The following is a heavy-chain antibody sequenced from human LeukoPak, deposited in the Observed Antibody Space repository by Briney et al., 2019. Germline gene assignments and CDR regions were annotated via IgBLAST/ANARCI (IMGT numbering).Heavy chain of an antibody. Sequence: GESLKISCKGSGYSFTSYWIGWVRQMPGKGLEWMGIIYPGDSDTRYSPSFQGQVTISADKSISTAYLQWSSLKASDTAMYYCAGLEYYYDSSGYYYLDYWGQGTLVTVSS. V-gene: IGHV5-51*01. J-gene: IGHJ4*02. CDR1: GYSFTSYW. CDR2: IYPGDSDT. CDR3: AGLEYYYDSSGYYYLDY. D-gene: IGHD3-22*01.